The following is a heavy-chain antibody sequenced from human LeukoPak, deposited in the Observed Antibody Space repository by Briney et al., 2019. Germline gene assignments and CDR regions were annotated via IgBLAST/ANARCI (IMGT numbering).Heavy chain of an antibody. CDR2: ISSSSSHI. J-gene: IGHJ6*02. V-gene: IGHV3-21*01. Sequence: GGSLRLSCVASAFTFSRYSMKWVRQAPGKGLEWVSSISSSSSHIYYADSVKGRFTISRDNAKNSLYLQMNSLGVEDTAVYYCARGSVMSANYYYGMDVWGQGTTVTVSS. CDR3: ARGSVMSANYYYGMDV. CDR1: AFTFSRYS. D-gene: IGHD2-21*01.